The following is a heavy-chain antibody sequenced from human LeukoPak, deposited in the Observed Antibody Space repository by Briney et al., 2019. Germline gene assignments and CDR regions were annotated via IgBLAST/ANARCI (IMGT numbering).Heavy chain of an antibody. CDR2: ISYDGRKT. Sequence: PGGSLRLSCAASGFPFNAYALHWVRQAPGKGLEWVAAISYDGRKTHYADSVKGRFTISRDNAKNSLYLQMNSLRAEDTAVYYCARDLGYCSGGSCYEIDYWGQGTLVTVSS. CDR1: GFPFNAYA. J-gene: IGHJ4*02. D-gene: IGHD2-15*01. V-gene: IGHV3-30*04. CDR3: ARDLGYCSGGSCYEIDY.